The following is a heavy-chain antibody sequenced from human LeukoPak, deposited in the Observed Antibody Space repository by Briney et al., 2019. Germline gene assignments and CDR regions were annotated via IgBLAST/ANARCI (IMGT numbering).Heavy chain of an antibody. J-gene: IGHJ4*02. Sequence: GGSLRLSCAASGFTVTSYGMHWVRQAPGKGLEWVAFIRHDGGNKYYTDSVKGRFTISRDNSKNTLYLQMNILRAEDTAVYYCAKDIAYYYDSSGPLFDNWGQGTLVTVSS. D-gene: IGHD3-22*01. CDR1: GFTVTSYG. V-gene: IGHV3-30*02. CDR3: AKDIAYYYDSSGPLFDN. CDR2: IRHDGGNK.